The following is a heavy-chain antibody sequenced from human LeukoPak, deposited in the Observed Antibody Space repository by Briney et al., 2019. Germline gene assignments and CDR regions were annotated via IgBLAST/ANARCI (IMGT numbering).Heavy chain of an antibody. Sequence: GGSLRLSCVASGFTFGNYAMGWLRQAPGRRPEWVSSLTDSGGTTYYVDSVKGRFTISRDNSKNTLYLQMNSLRAEDTAVYYCAKDPAAIPGWFDPWGQGTLVTVSS. CDR3: AKDPAAIPGWFDP. V-gene: IGHV3-23*01. D-gene: IGHD2-2*02. CDR2: LTDSGGTT. CDR1: GFTFGNYA. J-gene: IGHJ5*02.